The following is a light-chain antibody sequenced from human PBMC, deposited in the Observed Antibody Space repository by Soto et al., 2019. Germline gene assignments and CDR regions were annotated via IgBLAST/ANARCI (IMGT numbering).Light chain of an antibody. CDR1: QGINIF. V-gene: IGKV1-9*01. CDR2: AAS. CDR3: QQRNSYPRT. J-gene: IGKJ2*01. Sequence: DIQLTQSPSFLSASVGDRGTITCRASQGINIFLAWFQQKPGKAPNLLISAASTLQSGVPSRFSGSGSETEFTLTITSLQPEDSATYYCQQRNSYPRTFGQGTKVDI.